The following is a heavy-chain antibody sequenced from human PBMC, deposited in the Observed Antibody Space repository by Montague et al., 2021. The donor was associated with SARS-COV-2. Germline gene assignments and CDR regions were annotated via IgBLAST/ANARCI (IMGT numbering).Heavy chain of an antibody. V-gene: IGHV3-48*03. J-gene: IGHJ4*02. CDR1: GFTFSYFE. D-gene: IGHD2-8*02. Sequence: SLRLSCAASGFTFSYFEMNWVRQAPGKGLEWISYISGAGTTIYYADSVKGRFTISRDNAMNSLYLQMNSLRAEDTAVYYCARDLVVTDGISDYWGQGTLVTVSS. CDR2: ISGAGTTI. CDR3: ARDLVVTDGISDY.